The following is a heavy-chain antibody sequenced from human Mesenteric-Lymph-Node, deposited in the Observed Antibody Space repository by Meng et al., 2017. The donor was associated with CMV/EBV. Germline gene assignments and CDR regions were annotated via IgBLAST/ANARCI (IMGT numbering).Heavy chain of an antibody. Sequence: GESLKISCAASGFTFSDYYMTWIRQAPGKGLEWVSYIDTTGSIIAYADSVKGRFTISRDNAKNSLYLQMNSLRAEDTAVYYCARAPNGPTGYWGQGTLVTVSS. CDR2: IDTTGSII. D-gene: IGHD4-17*01. CDR1: GFTFSDYY. CDR3: ARAPNGPTGY. J-gene: IGHJ4*02. V-gene: IGHV3-11*04.